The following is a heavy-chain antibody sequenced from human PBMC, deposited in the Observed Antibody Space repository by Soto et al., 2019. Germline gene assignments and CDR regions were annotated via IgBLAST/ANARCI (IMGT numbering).Heavy chain of an antibody. J-gene: IGHJ4*02. D-gene: IGHD3-10*01. CDR1: GFTFSSYG. Sequence: GGSLRLSCAASGFTFSSYGVHWVRQAPGKGLEWVAVIWYDGSKKNYADSVKGRFTISRDNSKSTVYLQMNSLRAEDTAVYYCAGGCDGSYACGDYWGQGTLVIVSS. CDR3: AGGCDGSYACGDY. CDR2: IWYDGSKK. V-gene: IGHV3-33*01.